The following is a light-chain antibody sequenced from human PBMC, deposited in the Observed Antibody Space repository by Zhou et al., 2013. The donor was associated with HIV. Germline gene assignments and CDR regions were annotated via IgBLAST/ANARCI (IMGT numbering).Light chain of an antibody. J-gene: IGKJ4*01. CDR3: MQRMEIPLT. CDR2: TIS. CDR1: QSLLHSGDGDTY. Sequence: DIVLTQSPLSLSVTPGAPASISCRSSQSLLHSGDGDTYLDWYRQKPGQSPQLLIYTISYRASGVPDKFSGSGSGTNFTLKISRVEAEDVGVYYCMQRMEIPLTFGGGTKVEIK. V-gene: IGKV2-40*01.